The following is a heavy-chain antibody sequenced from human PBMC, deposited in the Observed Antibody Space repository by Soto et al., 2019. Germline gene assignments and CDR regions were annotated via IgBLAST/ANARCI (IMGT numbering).Heavy chain of an antibody. J-gene: IGHJ4*02. Sequence: SETLSLTCAVSGGSISSSSYYWGWIRQPPGKGLEWIGSIYYSGSTYYNPSLKSRVTISVDTSKNQFSLKLSSVTAADTAVYYCARHPATTVTTYNLFDYWGQGTLVTVSS. CDR1: GGSISSSSYY. CDR3: ARHPATTVTTYNLFDY. CDR2: IYYSGST. D-gene: IGHD4-17*01. V-gene: IGHV4-39*01.